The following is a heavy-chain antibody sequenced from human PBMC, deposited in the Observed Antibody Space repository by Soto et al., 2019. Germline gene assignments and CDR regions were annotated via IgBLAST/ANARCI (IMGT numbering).Heavy chain of an antibody. D-gene: IGHD1-7*01. V-gene: IGHV5-51*01. CDR1: GYSFTSYW. J-gene: IGHJ6*02. Sequence: GESLKISCKGSGYSFTSYWIGWVRQMPGKGLEWMGIIYPGDSDTRYSPSFQGQVTISADKSISTAYLQWSSLKASDTAMYYCARLGKGGGTTLYYYYGMDVWGQGTTVTVSS. CDR2: IYPGDSDT. CDR3: ARLGKGGGTTLYYYYGMDV.